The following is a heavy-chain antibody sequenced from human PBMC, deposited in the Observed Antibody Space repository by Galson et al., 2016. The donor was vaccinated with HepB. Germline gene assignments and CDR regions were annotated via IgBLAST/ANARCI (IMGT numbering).Heavy chain of an antibody. V-gene: IGHV6-1*01. CDR3: ARDHTAGWLNGIDT. J-gene: IGHJ5*02. D-gene: IGHD6-19*01. CDR2: TYSRSKWYN. Sequence: CAISGDSVSNNSAAWDWIRQSPSRGLEWLGRTYSRSKWYNDYAESLRGRITINPDTAKNQVSLHLDSVTPDDSAIYYCARDHTAGWLNGIDTWGQGTLVTGSA. CDR1: GDSVSNNSAA.